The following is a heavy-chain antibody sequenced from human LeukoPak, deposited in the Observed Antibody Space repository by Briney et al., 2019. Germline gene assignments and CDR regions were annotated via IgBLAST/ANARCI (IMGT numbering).Heavy chain of an antibody. V-gene: IGHV1-18*01. J-gene: IGHJ4*02. D-gene: IGHD1-26*01. Sequence: ASVKVSCKASGYTFTSYGIIWVRQAPGQGLEWMGWISGYTGYTDYPQKLQGRVTLTTDTSTSTAYLELRSLRSDDTAVYYCARHIRSYYYFDYWGQGTLSPSPQ. CDR3: ARHIRSYYYFDY. CDR2: ISGYTGYT. CDR1: GYTFTSYG.